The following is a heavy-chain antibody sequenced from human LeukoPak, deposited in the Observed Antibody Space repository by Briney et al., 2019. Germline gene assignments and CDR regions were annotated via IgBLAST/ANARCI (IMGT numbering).Heavy chain of an antibody. CDR2: INWNGGST. CDR3: ARGGGYYDSSGYHDAFDV. CDR1: GFTFYDYG. J-gene: IGHJ3*01. D-gene: IGHD3-22*01. Sequence: PGGSLRLSCAASGFTFYDYGMSWVRQAPGKGLEWVSGINWNGGSTGYADSVKGRFTISRDNAKNSLYPQMNSLRAEDTALYYCARGGGYYDSSGYHDAFDVWGQGTMVTVSS. V-gene: IGHV3-20*04.